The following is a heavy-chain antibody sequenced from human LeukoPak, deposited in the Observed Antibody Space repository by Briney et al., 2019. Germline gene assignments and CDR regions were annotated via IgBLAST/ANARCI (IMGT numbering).Heavy chain of an antibody. CDR2: INPILGVA. Sequence: SVKVSCKASGYTFTGYYMHWVRQAPGQGLEWMGWINPILGVANYAQKFQGRVTITADKSTSTAYMELSSLRSEDTAVYYCARESIAAREKDFDYWGQGTLVTVSS. V-gene: IGHV1-69*10. CDR3: ARESIAAREKDFDY. D-gene: IGHD6-25*01. J-gene: IGHJ4*02. CDR1: GYTFTGYY.